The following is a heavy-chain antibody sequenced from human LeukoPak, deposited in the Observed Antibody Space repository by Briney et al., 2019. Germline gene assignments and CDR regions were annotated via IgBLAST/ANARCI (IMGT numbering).Heavy chain of an antibody. CDR2: INHSGST. J-gene: IGHJ6*03. Sequence: KPSETLSLTCAVYGGSFSGYYWSWIRQPPGKGLEWIGEINHSGSTNYNPSLKSRVAISVDTSKNQFSLKLSSVTAADTAVYYCARGYRSGGSCASTHYYYYYMDVWGKGTTVTVTS. CDR1: GGSFSGYY. V-gene: IGHV4-34*01. D-gene: IGHD2-15*01. CDR3: ARGYRSGGSCASTHYYYYYMDV.